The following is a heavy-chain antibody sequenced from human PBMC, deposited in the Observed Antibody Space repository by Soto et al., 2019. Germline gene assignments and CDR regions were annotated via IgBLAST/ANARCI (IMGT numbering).Heavy chain of an antibody. CDR1: GYTFTSYA. J-gene: IGHJ6*02. D-gene: IGHD6-6*01. CDR2: INAGNGNT. Sequence: ASVKVSCKASGYTFTSYAMHWVRQAPGQRLEWMGWINAGNGNTKYSQKFQGRVTITRDTSASTAYMELSSLRSEDTAVYYCASGWSRIAARPLYYYGMDVWGQGTTVTV. CDR3: ASGWSRIAARPLYYYGMDV. V-gene: IGHV1-3*01.